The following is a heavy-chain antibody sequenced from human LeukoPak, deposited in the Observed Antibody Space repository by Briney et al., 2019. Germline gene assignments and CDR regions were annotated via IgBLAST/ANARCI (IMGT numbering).Heavy chain of an antibody. CDR2: ISGDDVYI. CDR3: VKNLGQGAAYDS. J-gene: IGHJ4*02. Sequence: GGSLRLSCAASGFTFRNNAMTWVRQAPGKGLKWVAAISGDDVYIYYADSVRGRFPIPRDHPRTALYLQMNYLTDEDTALYYCVKNLGQGAAYDSWGQGTLVTVSS. CDR1: GFTFRNNA. D-gene: IGHD6-13*01. V-gene: IGHV3-23*01.